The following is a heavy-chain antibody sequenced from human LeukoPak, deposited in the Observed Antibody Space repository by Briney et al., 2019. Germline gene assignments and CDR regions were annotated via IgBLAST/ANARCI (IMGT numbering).Heavy chain of an antibody. CDR3: ARGYAHTAMVYYFDY. D-gene: IGHD5-18*01. CDR2: IYHSGST. V-gene: IGHV4-38-2*01. CDR1: SYSISSGYY. J-gene: IGHJ4*02. Sequence: SSETLSLTCAVSSYSISSGYYWGWIRQPPGKGLEWIGSIYHSGSTYYNPSLKSRVTISVDTSKNQFSLKLSSLTAADTAVYYCARGYAHTAMVYYFDYWGQGTLVTVSS.